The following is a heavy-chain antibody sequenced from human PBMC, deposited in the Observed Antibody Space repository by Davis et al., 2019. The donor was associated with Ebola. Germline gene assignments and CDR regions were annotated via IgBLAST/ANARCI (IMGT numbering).Heavy chain of an antibody. J-gene: IGHJ6*04. D-gene: IGHD5-18*01. Sequence: PGGSLRLSCAASGFTFDDYAMHWVRQAPGKGLEWVSGISWNSGSIGYADSVKGRFTISRDNAKNSLYLQMNSLRAEDTALYYCAKVYSGYSYYYGMDVWGKGTTVTVSS. V-gene: IGHV3-9*01. CDR1: GFTFDDYA. CDR3: AKVYSGYSYYYGMDV. CDR2: ISWNSGSI.